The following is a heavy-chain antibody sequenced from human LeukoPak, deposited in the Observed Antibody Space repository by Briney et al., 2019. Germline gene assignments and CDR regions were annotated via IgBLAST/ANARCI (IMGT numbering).Heavy chain of an antibody. D-gene: IGHD4-17*01. Sequence: PGGSLGLSCAASGFTFSSYGMHWVRQAPGKGLEWVSAISGSGGSTYYADSVKGRFTISRDNSKNTLYLQMNSLRVEDTAVYYCAKASTTVKPPFDYWGQGTLATVSS. V-gene: IGHV3-23*01. CDR3: AKASTTVKPPFDY. CDR1: GFTFSSYG. CDR2: ISGSGGST. J-gene: IGHJ4*02.